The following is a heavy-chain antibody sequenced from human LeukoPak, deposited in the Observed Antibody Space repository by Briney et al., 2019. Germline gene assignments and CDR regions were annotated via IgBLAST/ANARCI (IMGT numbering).Heavy chain of an antibody. Sequence: GGSLRLSCAASGFTVSSNYMTWVRQAPGKGLEWVSVIDSGGSAYYADSVKGRFTISRDNSKNTLYLQMNSLKAEDTAVYYCARGILDLMIRGLFGFWGQGTLVTVSS. CDR2: IDSGGSA. CDR1: GFTVSSNY. CDR3: ARGILDLMIRGLFGF. J-gene: IGHJ4*02. V-gene: IGHV3-66*01. D-gene: IGHD3-10*01.